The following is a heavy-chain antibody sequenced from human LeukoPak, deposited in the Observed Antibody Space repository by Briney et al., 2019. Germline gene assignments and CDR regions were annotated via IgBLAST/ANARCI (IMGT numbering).Heavy chain of an antibody. D-gene: IGHD6-13*01. CDR2: IYYSGST. CDR1: GGSISSSSYY. J-gene: IGHJ4*02. CDR3: ARLPIAAAGTYYFDY. Sequence: PSETLSLTCTVSGGSISSSSYYWGWIRQPPGKGLERIGSIYYSGSTYYNPSLKSRVTISVDTSKNQFSLKLSSVTAADTAVYYCARLPIAAAGTYYFDYWGQGTLVTVSS. V-gene: IGHV4-39*01.